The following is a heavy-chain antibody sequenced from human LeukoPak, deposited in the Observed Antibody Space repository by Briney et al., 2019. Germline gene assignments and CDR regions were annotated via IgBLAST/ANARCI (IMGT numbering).Heavy chain of an antibody. Sequence: GGSLRLSCAASGFTLSNSGMHWVRQAPGKGLEWVAIIWYDESNKFYGDSVKGRFTISRDNSKNTLFLQMSDLRAEDTAVYYCARGEYHYGMDVWGQGTTVTVAS. CDR3: ARGEYHYGMDV. V-gene: IGHV3-33*08. D-gene: IGHD3-10*01. CDR1: GFTLSNSG. CDR2: IWYDESNK. J-gene: IGHJ6*02.